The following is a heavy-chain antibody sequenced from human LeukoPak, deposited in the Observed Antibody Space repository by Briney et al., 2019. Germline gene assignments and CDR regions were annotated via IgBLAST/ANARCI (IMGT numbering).Heavy chain of an antibody. CDR3: ARLKNFPGGIGFDY. D-gene: IGHD2-21*01. CDR2: IYHSGST. J-gene: IGHJ4*02. Sequence: SETLSLTCTVSGGSISSGGYYWSWIRQPPGKGLEWIGYIYHSGSTYYNPSLKSRVTISVDRSKNQFSLKLSSVTAADTAVYYCARLKNFPGGIGFDYWGQGTLVTVSS. V-gene: IGHV4-30-2*01. CDR1: GGSISSGGYY.